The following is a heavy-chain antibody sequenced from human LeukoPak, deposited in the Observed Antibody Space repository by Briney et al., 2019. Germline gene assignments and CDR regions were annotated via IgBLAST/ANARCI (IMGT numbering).Heavy chain of an antibody. CDR2: MNPNSGNI. CDR1: RSIFTSYD. Sequence: GSVKVSCKASRSIFTSYDINWVGQSARHELEWMGWMNPNSGNIGYAQKFQGRVTMTTNTSISTAYMELSSLRSEDTAVYYCARGRYYYDSSGYSDNFDYWGQGTLVTVSS. D-gene: IGHD3-22*01. CDR3: ARGRYYYDSSGYSDNFDY. J-gene: IGHJ4*02. V-gene: IGHV1-8*01.